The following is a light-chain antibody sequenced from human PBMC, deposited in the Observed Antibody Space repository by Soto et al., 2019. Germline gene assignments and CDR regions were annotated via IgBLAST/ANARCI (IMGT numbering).Light chain of an antibody. Sequence: EIVLTQSPGTLSLSPWERATLSCRASQSVSSSYLAWYQQKPGQAPRLLIYGASSRATGIPDRFSGSGSGTDFTLTISRLEPEDFAVYYCQQFSSYPLTFGGGTKVDNK. V-gene: IGKV3-20*01. CDR1: QSVSSSY. J-gene: IGKJ4*01. CDR3: QQFSSYPLT. CDR2: GAS.